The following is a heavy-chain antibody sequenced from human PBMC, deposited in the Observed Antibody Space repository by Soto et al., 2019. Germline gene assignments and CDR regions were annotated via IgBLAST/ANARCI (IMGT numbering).Heavy chain of an antibody. CDR2: ISSSSSYI. D-gene: IGHD2-15*01. Sequence: PGGSLRICCAASGFTVSTYSMNLVRQAPGKGLEWVSSISSSSSYIYYADSVKGRFTISRDNAKNSLYLQMNSLRAEDTAVYYCAREKVVAATLDYWGQGTLVTVSS. CDR1: GFTVSTYS. V-gene: IGHV3-21*01. CDR3: AREKVVAATLDY. J-gene: IGHJ4*02.